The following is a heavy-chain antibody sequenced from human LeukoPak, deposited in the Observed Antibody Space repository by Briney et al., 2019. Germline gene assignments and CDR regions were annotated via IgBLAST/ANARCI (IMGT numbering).Heavy chain of an antibody. CDR1: GFTFSSYS. Sequence: GGSLRLSCAASGFTFSSYSMNWVRQAPGKGLEWVSSISSSSSYIYYADSVKGLFTISRDNATNSLYLQMNSLRAEDTAVYYCARADSSGYYLTYYYYYMDVWGKGTTVTVSS. CDR2: ISSSSSYI. V-gene: IGHV3-21*01. CDR3: ARADSSGYYLTYYYYYMDV. J-gene: IGHJ6*03. D-gene: IGHD3-22*01.